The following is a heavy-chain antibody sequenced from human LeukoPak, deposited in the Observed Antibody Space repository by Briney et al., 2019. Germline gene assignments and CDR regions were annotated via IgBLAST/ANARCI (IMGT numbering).Heavy chain of an antibody. CDR2: ISGSGGST. V-gene: IGHV3-23*01. CDR1: GFTFSNYA. CDR3: AKDWHDTSGYYYRTALFDY. J-gene: IGHJ4*02. D-gene: IGHD3-22*01. Sequence: GGSLRLSCAASGFTFSNYAMNWVRQAPGKGLEWVSTISGSGGSTYYADSVKGRFTISRDNSKNTLYLQMNGLRAEDTAVYYCAKDWHDTSGYYYRTALFDYWGQGTLVTVSS.